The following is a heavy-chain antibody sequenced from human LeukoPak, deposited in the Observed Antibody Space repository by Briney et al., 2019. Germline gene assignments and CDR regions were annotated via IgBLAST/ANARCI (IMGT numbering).Heavy chain of an antibody. J-gene: IGHJ4*02. Sequence: GGSLRLSCAASGLTFSSYAMSWVRQAPGKGLEWVSAISGSGGSTYYADSVKGRFTISRDNSKNTLYLQMNSLRAEDTAVYYCAKGIVVVPAAPKYFDYWGQGTLVTVSS. V-gene: IGHV3-23*01. CDR2: ISGSGGST. CDR3: AKGIVVVPAAPKYFDY. CDR1: GLTFSSYA. D-gene: IGHD2-2*01.